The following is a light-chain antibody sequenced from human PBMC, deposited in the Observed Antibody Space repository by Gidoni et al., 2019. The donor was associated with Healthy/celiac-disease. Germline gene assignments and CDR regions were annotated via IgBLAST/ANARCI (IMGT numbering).Light chain of an antibody. J-gene: IGLJ2*01. CDR3: CSDAGSSTLV. CDR2: EVS. V-gene: IGLV2-23*02. CDR1: SSDVGRYNL. Sequence: SALTQPASVSESPGPSITISCTGTSSDVGRYNLVSCYQQHPGKAPKLMIYEVSKRPSGVSNRLSGSKSGNTASMTISGLQAEEEEDYYCCSDAGSSTLVFGGGTKLTVL.